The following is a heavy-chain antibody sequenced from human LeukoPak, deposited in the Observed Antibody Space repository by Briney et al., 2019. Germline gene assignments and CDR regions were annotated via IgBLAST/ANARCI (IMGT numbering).Heavy chain of an antibody. CDR2: IKQDGCEK. V-gene: IGHV3-7*01. Sequence: GGSLRLSCAASELTFSSYWMRWVRQAPVKGLEWVANIKQDGCEKYYVDSVKGRFTISRDNAKNSVYLQMNSLRAEDTAVYYCARDYYFDYWGQGTLVTVSS. J-gene: IGHJ4*02. CDR3: ARDYYFDY. CDR1: ELTFSSYW.